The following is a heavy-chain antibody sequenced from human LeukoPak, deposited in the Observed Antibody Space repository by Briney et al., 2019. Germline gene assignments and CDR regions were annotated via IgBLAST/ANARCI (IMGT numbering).Heavy chain of an antibody. D-gene: IGHD6-19*01. CDR3: GREGVIGVAGTPFDP. CDR1: GGSFSGDY. CDR2: TNHSGST. Sequence: SETLSLTCAVYGGSFSGDYWRWIRQPPGKGLEWIGETNHSGSTNYNPSLQSRFTISVDTSKNQFYRKVKSVTPADPAVYYCGREGVIGVAGTPFDPWGQGTLVTVSS. V-gene: IGHV4-34*01. J-gene: IGHJ5*02.